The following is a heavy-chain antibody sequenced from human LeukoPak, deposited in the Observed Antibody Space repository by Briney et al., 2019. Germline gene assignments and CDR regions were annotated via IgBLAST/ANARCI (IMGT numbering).Heavy chain of an antibody. J-gene: IGHJ3*02. D-gene: IGHD3-3*01. Sequence: PSETLSLTCTVSGGSVSSGSYYWGWIRQPPGKGLEWIGEIYYSGSTNYNPSLKSRITISVDKSKNKFSLKLASVTAADTAVYYCARERSGSEIFARSFDIWGQGTMVTVSS. CDR2: IYYSGST. CDR1: GGSVSSGSYY. CDR3: ARERSGSEIFARSFDI. V-gene: IGHV4-39*07.